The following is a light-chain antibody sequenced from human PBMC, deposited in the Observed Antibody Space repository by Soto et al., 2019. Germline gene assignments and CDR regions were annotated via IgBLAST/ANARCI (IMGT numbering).Light chain of an antibody. J-gene: IGKJ1*01. Sequence: EIVLTQSPGTLSLSPGERATLSCRASQSVSSSYLARYQQKPGQAPRLLIYGASSRATGIPDRFSGSGCRTVLTLTISTLEPKDFAVYYCQKYGSSPRTFGQGTKVEIK. V-gene: IGKV3-20*01. CDR2: GAS. CDR3: QKYGSSPRT. CDR1: QSVSSSY.